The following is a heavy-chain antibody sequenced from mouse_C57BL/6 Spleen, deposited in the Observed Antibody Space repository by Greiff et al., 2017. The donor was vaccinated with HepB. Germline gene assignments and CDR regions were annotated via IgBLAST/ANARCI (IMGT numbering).Heavy chain of an antibody. D-gene: IGHD1-1*01. J-gene: IGHJ1*03. CDR2: IRSKSNNYAT. CDR3: VRNLLGGDFYV. V-gene: IGHV10-1*01. CDR1: GFSFNTYA. Sequence: EVQLVESGGGLVQPKGSLKLSCAASGFSFNTYAMNWVRQAPGKGLEWVARIRSKSNNYATNYADSVKDRFTISRDDSESMLYLQMHNLKTEDTAMYYCVRNLLGGDFYVWGTGTTVTVST.